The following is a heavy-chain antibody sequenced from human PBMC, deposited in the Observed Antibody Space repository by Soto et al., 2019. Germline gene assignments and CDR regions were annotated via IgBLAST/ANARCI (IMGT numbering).Heavy chain of an antibody. Sequence: GGSLRLSCAASGFTFSSYGMHWVRQAPGKGLEWVAVIWYDGSNKYYADSVKGRFTISKDNSKNTLYLQMNSLRAEDTAVYYCARDKYGSGSYYNVFDYWGQGTLVTVSS. CDR3: ARDKYGSGSYYNVFDY. D-gene: IGHD3-10*01. CDR2: IWYDGSNK. J-gene: IGHJ4*02. V-gene: IGHV3-33*01. CDR1: GFTFSSYG.